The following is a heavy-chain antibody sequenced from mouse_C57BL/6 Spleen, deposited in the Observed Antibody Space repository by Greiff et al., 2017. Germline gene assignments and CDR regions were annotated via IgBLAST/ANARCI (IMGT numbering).Heavy chain of an antibody. CDR3: ARRGSYTAWFAY. D-gene: IGHD1-1*02. V-gene: IGHV5-12*01. J-gene: IGHJ3*01. CDR1: GFTFSDYY. CDR2: ISNGGGST. Sequence: EVQGVESGGGLVQPGGSLKLSCAASGFTFSDYYMYWVRQTPEKRLEWVAYISNGGGSTYYPDTVKGRFTISRDNAKNTLYLQMSRLKSEDTAMYYCARRGSYTAWFAYWGQGTLVTVSA.